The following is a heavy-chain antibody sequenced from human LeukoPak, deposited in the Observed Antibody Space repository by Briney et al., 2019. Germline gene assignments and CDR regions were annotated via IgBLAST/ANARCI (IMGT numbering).Heavy chain of an antibody. CDR2: IIPIFGTA. J-gene: IGHJ4*02. Sequence: ASVKVSCKASGYTFISYGLSWVRQAPGQGLEWMGGIIPIFGTANYAQKFQGRVTITADESTSTAYMELSSLRSDDTAVYYCARDGGRGYDFWSGYTPLYYFDHWGQGTLVTVSS. D-gene: IGHD3-3*01. V-gene: IGHV1-69*13. CDR3: ARDGGRGYDFWSGYTPLYYFDH. CDR1: GYTFISYG.